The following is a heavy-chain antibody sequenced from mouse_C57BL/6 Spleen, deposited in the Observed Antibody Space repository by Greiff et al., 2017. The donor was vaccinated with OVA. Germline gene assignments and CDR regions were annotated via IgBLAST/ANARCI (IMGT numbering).Heavy chain of an antibody. D-gene: IGHD1-1*01. V-gene: IGHV5-17*01. J-gene: IGHJ2*01. CDR3: ANYYGSI. Sequence: EVQGVESEGGLVKPGGSLKLSCAASGFTFSDSGMHWVRQAPEKGLEWVAYISSGSSTIYYADTVKGRFTISRDNAKNTLFLQMTSLRSEDTAMYYCANYYGSIWGQGTTLTVSS. CDR2: ISSGSSTI. CDR1: GFTFSDSG.